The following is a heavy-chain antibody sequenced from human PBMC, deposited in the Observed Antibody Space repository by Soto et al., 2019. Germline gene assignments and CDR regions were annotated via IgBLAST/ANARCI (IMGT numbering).Heavy chain of an antibody. CDR1: GFTFSSYA. Sequence: EVQLLESGGGLVQPGGSLRLSCAASGFTFSSYAMSWVRQAPGKGLEWVSAISGSGGRTYYADSVKGRFTISRDNSKNTLYLQMNSLRAEDTAVYDCAKERGIAVAGTGNWFDPWGQGTLVTVSS. CDR3: AKERGIAVAGTGNWFDP. J-gene: IGHJ5*02. CDR2: ISGSGGRT. V-gene: IGHV3-23*01. D-gene: IGHD6-19*01.